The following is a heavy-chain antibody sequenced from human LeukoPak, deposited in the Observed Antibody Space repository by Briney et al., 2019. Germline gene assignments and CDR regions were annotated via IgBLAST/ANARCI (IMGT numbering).Heavy chain of an antibody. CDR1: GGSISSYY. D-gene: IGHD2-2*01. CDR3: ARHPKLGYCSSTSCLGAFDV. V-gene: IGHV4-59*08. J-gene: IGHJ3*01. Sequence: PSETLSLTCTVSGGSISSYYWSWIRQPPGRGLEWIGYIYYSGSTNYNPSLKSRVTISVDTSKNQFSLKLSSVTAADTAVYYCARHPKLGYCSSTSCLGAFDVWGQGTMVTVSS. CDR2: IYYSGST.